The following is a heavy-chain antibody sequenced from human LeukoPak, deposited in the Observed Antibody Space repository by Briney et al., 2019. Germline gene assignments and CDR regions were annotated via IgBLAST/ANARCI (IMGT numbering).Heavy chain of an antibody. V-gene: IGHV5-51*01. CDR1: GYSFTSYW. D-gene: IGHD3-22*01. CDR2: IYPGDSDT. Sequence: GESLKLSCKGSGYSFTSYWIGWVRQMPGKGLEWMGIIYPGDSDTRYSPSFQGQVTISADKSISTAYLQWSSLKASDTAMYYCARAYYYDSSGYSPHPNWFDPWGQGTLVTVSS. CDR3: ARAYYYDSSGYSPHPNWFDP. J-gene: IGHJ5*02.